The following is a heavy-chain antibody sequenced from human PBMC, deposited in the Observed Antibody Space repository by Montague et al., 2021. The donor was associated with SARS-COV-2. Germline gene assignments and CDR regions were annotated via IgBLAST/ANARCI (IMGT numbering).Heavy chain of an antibody. CDR1: GGSISSGSYY. CDR3: ARDIAVAGLFDY. D-gene: IGHD6-19*01. CDR2: ISISGST. Sequence: TLSLTRTLSGGSISSGSYYWSWIRGPAGKGLEWIGRISISGSTNYXRCVKSRVTISVNTSKNQFSLKLRSVTAADTAVYYCARDIAVAGLFDYWGQGTLVTVSS. J-gene: IGHJ4*02. V-gene: IGHV4-61*02.